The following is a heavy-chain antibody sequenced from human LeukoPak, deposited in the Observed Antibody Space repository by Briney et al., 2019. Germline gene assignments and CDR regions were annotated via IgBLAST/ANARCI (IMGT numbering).Heavy chain of an antibody. CDR1: GGSFSGYH. Sequence: SETLSLTCAVYGGSFSGYHWSWIRQPPGKGLEWIGEINHSGSTNYNPSLKSRVTISVDTSKNQFSLKLSSVTAADTAVYYCARGRRIQLWSRLYYGMDVWGKGTTVTVSS. V-gene: IGHV4-34*01. CDR3: ARGRRIQLWSRLYYGMDV. CDR2: INHSGST. J-gene: IGHJ6*04. D-gene: IGHD5-18*01.